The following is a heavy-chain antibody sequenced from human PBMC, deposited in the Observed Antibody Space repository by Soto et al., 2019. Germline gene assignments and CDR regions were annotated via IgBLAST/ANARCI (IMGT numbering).Heavy chain of an antibody. CDR3: ARRSRPSYGDYGGWGRDWFDP. V-gene: IGHV1-69*01. J-gene: IGHJ5*02. CDR1: GGTFSSHA. CDR2: ITPIFGPA. D-gene: IGHD4-17*01. Sequence: QVQLVQSGAEVKEPGSSVKVSCKASGGTFSSHAISWVRQAPGQGLEWMGGITPIFGPANYAQKFQGRVTITADESTSTAYMELSSLRSEDTAVYYCARRSRPSYGDYGGWGRDWFDPWGQGTLVTVSS.